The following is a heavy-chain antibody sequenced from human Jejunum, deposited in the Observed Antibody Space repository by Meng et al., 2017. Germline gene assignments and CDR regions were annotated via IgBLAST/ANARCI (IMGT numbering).Heavy chain of an antibody. CDR2: IYNSGST. CDR1: GGSISTLH. D-gene: IGHD6-19*01. J-gene: IGHJ4*02. CDR3: TRGGWYGIH. V-gene: IGHV4-59*01. Sequence: QVQQPGAGPGLVKPSATLSLTCSVSGGSISTLHWSWFRQPPGKGLEWIGYIYNSGSTYYNPSLQSRVTISMDTSKNQFSLRLNSVTAADTAVYYCTRGGWYGIHWGPGTLVTVSS.